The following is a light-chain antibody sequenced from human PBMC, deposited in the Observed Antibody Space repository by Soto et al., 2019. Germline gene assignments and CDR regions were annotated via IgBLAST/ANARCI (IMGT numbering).Light chain of an antibody. CDR1: QSSRYY. CDR2: GAS. Sequence: DIHLTQSPPTLSASVGDRVTITCRASQSSRYYLAWYKQMPGKAPKLLIYGASSLQSGVPSRFSGSGSGTECTLPISSLQPDDFATYFCQHHNSYSQTFGQATKVEIK. J-gene: IGKJ1*01. V-gene: IGKV1-5*01. CDR3: QHHNSYSQT.